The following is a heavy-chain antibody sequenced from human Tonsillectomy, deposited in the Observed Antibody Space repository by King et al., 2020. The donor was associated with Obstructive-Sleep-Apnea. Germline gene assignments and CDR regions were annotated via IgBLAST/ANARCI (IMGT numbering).Heavy chain of an antibody. J-gene: IGHJ4*02. CDR2: IHKEGRST. CDR3: ARDNSLEAVPGTTIGY. CDR1: GFTFSNYW. D-gene: IGHD1-7*01. Sequence: VQLVESGGNLVQPGGSLRLSCAASGFTFSNYWMHWVRQAPGKGLVWVSRIHKEGRSTNYADSVKGRFTVSRDNAKNTLYLEMNSLRVEDTAVYYCARDNSLEAVPGTTIGYWGQGTLVTVSS. V-gene: IGHV3-74*01.